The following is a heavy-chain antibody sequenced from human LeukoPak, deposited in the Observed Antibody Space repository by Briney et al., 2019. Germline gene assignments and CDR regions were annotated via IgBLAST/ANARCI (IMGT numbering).Heavy chain of an antibody. D-gene: IGHD4-23*01. Sequence: PGGSLRLSCAASGFTFSSYAMSWVRQAPGKGLEWVSAISGSGGSTYYADSVKGRSTISRDNSKNTLYLQMNSLRAEDTAVYYCAKDMGGYGGPLDYWGQGTLVTVSS. V-gene: IGHV3-23*01. J-gene: IGHJ4*02. CDR2: ISGSGGST. CDR1: GFTFSSYA. CDR3: AKDMGGYGGPLDY.